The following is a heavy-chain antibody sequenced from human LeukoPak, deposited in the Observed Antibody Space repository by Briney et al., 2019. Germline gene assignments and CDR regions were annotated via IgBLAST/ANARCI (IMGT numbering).Heavy chain of an antibody. CDR3: ARGYNYFDY. CDR1: GGSFSGYY. V-gene: IGHV4-34*01. D-gene: IGHD3-10*01. Sequence: SETLSLTCAVYGGSFSGYYWSWIRQPPGKGLEWIGEINHSGSTNYNPSLKSRVTISVDTSKNRFSLKLSSVTAADTAVYYCARGYNYFDYWGQGTLVTVSS. CDR2: INHSGST. J-gene: IGHJ4*02.